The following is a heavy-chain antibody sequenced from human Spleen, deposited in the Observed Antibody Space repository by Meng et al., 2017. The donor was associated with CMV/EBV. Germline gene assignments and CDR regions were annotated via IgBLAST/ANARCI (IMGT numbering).Heavy chain of an antibody. Sequence: GESLKISCTASGFIFNDYYMSWIRQAPGKGLEWVSQISSSGRTIYYADSVKGRFTISRDNAKNSLYLQMNSLRAEETAVYYCSRCVDTVRRYYYCMDVWGLGTTVTVSS. CDR1: GFIFNDYY. D-gene: IGHD5-18*01. V-gene: IGHV3-11*01. CDR2: ISSSGRTI. J-gene: IGHJ6*02. CDR3: SRCVDTVRRYYYCMDV.